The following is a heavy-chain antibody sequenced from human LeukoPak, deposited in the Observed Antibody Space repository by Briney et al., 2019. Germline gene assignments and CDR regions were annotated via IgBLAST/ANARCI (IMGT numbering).Heavy chain of an antibody. J-gene: IGHJ3*02. CDR3: ARGDIVVVPAAADAFDI. D-gene: IGHD2-2*01. V-gene: IGHV4-30-4*08. Sequence: SETLSLTCTVSGGSISSGDYYWSWIRQPPGKGLEWIGYSYYSGSTYYNPSLKSRVTISVDTSKNQFSLKLSSVTAADTAVYYCARGDIVVVPAAADAFDIWGQGTMVTVSS. CDR1: GGSISSGDYY. CDR2: SYYSGST.